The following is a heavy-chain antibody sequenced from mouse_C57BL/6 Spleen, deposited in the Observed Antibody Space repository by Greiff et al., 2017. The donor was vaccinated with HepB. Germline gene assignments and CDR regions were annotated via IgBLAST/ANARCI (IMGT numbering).Heavy chain of an antibody. CDR1: GYTFTEYT. V-gene: IGHV1-62-2*01. J-gene: IGHJ3*01. D-gene: IGHD2-4*01. CDR2: FYPGSGSI. Sequence: VQVVESGAELVKPGASVKLSCKASGYTFTEYTIHWVKQRSGQGLEWIGWFYPGSGSIKYNEKFKDKATLTADKSSSTVYMELSRLTSEDSAVYFCARHEAPYDYDVGTWFAYWGQGTLVTVSA. CDR3: ARHEAPYDYDVGTWFAY.